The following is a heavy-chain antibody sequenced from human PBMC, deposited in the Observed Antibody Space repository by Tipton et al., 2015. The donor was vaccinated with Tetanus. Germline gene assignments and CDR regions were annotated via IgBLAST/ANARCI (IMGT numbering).Heavy chain of an antibody. CDR3: ARDLDAAAADAEYFQH. J-gene: IGHJ1*01. D-gene: IGHD6-13*01. Sequence: QLVQSGAEGKKPGASVKVSCKASGYTFTSYGISWVRQAPGQGLEGMGWISAYNGNTTYAQKLQGRVTMTPDTSTSTAYMGLRSLRSGDTAVYYWARDLDAAAADAEYFQHWGQGTLVTVSS. V-gene: IGHV1-18*01. CDR1: GYTFTSYG. CDR2: ISAYNGNT.